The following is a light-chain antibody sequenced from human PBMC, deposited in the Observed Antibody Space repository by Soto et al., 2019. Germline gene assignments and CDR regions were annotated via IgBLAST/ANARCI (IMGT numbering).Light chain of an antibody. CDR2: GAS. CDR1: QSVSSLH. CDR3: QHYSSSSWT. V-gene: IGKV3-20*01. J-gene: IGKJ1*01. Sequence: EIVLTQSPCTLSLSPGERATLACRASQSVSSLHLACYQHKPGQAPRLLIFGASSRATGIPDKFSGSGSGTDFTLTISRLEPDDFAVYYCQHYSSSSWTFGQGTKVDIK.